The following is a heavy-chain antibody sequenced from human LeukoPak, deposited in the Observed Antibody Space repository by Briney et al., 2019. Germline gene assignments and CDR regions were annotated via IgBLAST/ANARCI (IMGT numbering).Heavy chain of an antibody. J-gene: IGHJ4*02. CDR2: ISDSGGST. Sequence: GGSLRLSCAASGFTFSSYAMSWVRQAPGKGLEWVSAISDSGGSTYYADSVKGRFTISRDNSKNTLYLQMNSLRAEDTAVYYCAKDQYYYGSGSYIYWGQGTLVTVSS. CDR3: AKDQYYYGSGSYIY. D-gene: IGHD3-10*01. CDR1: GFTFSSYA. V-gene: IGHV3-23*01.